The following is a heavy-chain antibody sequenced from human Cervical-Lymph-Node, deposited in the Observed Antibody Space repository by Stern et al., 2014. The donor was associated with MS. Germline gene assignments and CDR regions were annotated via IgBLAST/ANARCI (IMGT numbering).Heavy chain of an antibody. V-gene: IGHV1-18*01. D-gene: IGHD2-15*01. J-gene: IGHJ3*02. CDR1: GYTFTSYG. CDR3: ARGLLGSENAFDI. Sequence: VKLVESGAEVKKPGASVKVSCKASGYTFTSYGIRWVRQAPVQRLEWMGGTIAYNGNTNYARKLQGRVTMTTDTSTSTAYMELRSLRSDDTAVYYCARGLLGSENAFDIWGQGTMVTVSS. CDR2: TIAYNGNT.